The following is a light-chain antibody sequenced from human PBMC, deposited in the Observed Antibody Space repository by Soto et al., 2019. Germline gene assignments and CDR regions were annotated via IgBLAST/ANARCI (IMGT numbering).Light chain of an antibody. V-gene: IGKV3-20*01. Sequence: EIVLTQTPGTLSLSPGERATLSCRASQSVRSDYLAWYQQKPGQAPRLLIYIASNRAPGIPERFSGSGSGTDFTLTISRREPEDFAVYYCQQYGTSPWTCGQGSKGESK. CDR2: IAS. J-gene: IGKJ1*01. CDR1: QSVRSDY. CDR3: QQYGTSPWT.